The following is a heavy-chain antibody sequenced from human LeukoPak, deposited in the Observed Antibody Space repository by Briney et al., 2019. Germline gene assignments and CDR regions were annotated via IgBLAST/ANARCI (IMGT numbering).Heavy chain of an antibody. D-gene: IGHD6-6*01. CDR3: ARVERSSHIHYFDY. J-gene: IGHJ4*02. CDR2: ISGNGGTT. V-gene: IGHV3-23*01. CDR1: GFTFSSNF. Sequence: PGRSLRLSCAASGFTFSSNFMTWVRQAPGKGLEWVSDISGNGGTTYYADSVKDRFTISRDNSKSTLFLQMNSLGDDDSAVYYCARVERSSHIHYFDYWGQGTLVTVSS.